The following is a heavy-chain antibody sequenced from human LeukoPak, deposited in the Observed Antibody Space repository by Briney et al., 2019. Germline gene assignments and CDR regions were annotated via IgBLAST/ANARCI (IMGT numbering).Heavy chain of an antibody. CDR3: ASGVTGLQY. CDR2: IKNDLSGT. Sequence: PGGSLRLSCAASGFTFSRSWMHWVRRLPGKGLVWVSRIKNDLSGTNYEDSVKGRFTVSRDNAKNTLYLQMTSLSVEDTAVYYCASGVTGLQYWGQGVLVTVSS. J-gene: IGHJ4*02. V-gene: IGHV3-74*01. CDR1: GFTFSRSW. D-gene: IGHD2/OR15-2a*01.